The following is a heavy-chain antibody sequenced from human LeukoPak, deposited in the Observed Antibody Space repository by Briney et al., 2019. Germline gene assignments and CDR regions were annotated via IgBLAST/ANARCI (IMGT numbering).Heavy chain of an antibody. CDR2: ICYSGST. Sequence: SETLSLTCTVSGVSISSSSYCWGWSRQPPGKGLEWIGSICYSGSTFYNPSLKSRVTLSVDTSKNQFSLELSSVTAADTALHYCARTENYIPEDCFDPWGQGTLVTVSS. CDR3: ARTENYIPEDCFDP. D-gene: IGHD5-24*01. V-gene: IGHV4-39*01. CDR1: GVSISSSSYC. J-gene: IGHJ5*02.